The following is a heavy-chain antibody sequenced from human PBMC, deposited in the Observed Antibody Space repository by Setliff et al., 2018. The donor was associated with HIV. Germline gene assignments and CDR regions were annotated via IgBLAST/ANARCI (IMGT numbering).Heavy chain of an antibody. D-gene: IGHD3-22*01. CDR3: ARRAYYDNSGPNAFDI. CDR2: INRDGSEI. CDR1: GFRCSDYW. Sequence: GGSLRLSCVASGFRCSDYWMSWVRQAPGKGLEWVASINRDGSEIHYVGSVQGRFTISRDNAKNSLYLQMNSLRAEDTAVYYCARRAYYDNSGPNAFDIWGQGTMVTVSS. V-gene: IGHV3-7*01. J-gene: IGHJ3*02.